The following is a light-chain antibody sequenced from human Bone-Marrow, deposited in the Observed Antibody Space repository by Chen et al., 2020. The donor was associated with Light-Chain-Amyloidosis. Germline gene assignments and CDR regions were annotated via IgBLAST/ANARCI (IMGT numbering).Light chain of an antibody. CDR2: STN. Sequence: QTVVTQEPSFSVSPGGTVTLTCGLNSASVSTYYSPSWYQQTPGQAPRTLIYSTNTRSSGVPDRFSGSILENKAALTITGAQADDECDYYCALYVGRGIWLFGGGTRLTVL. CDR1: SASVSTYYS. J-gene: IGLJ3*02. CDR3: ALYVGRGIWL. V-gene: IGLV8-61*01.